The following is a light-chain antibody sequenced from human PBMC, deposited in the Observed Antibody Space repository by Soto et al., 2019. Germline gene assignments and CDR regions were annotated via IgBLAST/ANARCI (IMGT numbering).Light chain of an antibody. J-gene: IGLJ7*01. CDR3: AAWDDSLSGAV. Sequence: QAVVTQPPSASGTPGQRVTISCSGSRSNIGSSNVYGYQQLPGTAPKLLIYKNSQRPSWVSDRFSGSKYGTSASLAISGLRSEDGADYYCAAWDDSLSGAVFGGGTQLTVL. CDR1: RSNIGSSN. V-gene: IGLV1-47*01. CDR2: KNS.